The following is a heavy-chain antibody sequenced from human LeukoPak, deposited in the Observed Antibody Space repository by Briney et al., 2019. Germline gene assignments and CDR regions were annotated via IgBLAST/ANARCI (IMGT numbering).Heavy chain of an antibody. CDR3: GKLKRVGIAPFDD. J-gene: IGHJ4*02. D-gene: IGHD3-10*01. CDR2: ISGSGNKT. CDR1: GFTFSHFA. V-gene: IGHV3-23*01. Sequence: PGGSLRLSCAASGFTFSHFAMSWVRQAPGKGLHWVSTISGSGNKTYDADSVKGRFTISRDNSKNTLYLQMTGLRAEDTAVYYCGKLKRVGIAPFDDWGQGTLVTVSS.